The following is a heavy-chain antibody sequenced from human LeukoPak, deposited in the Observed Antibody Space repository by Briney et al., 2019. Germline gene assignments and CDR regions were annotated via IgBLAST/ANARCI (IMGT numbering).Heavy chain of an antibody. V-gene: IGHV4-30-2*01. CDR3: ARDYDSSGYAFDY. CDR1: GGSISSGGYS. Sequence: SETLSLTCAVSGGSISSGGYSWSWIRQPPGKGLEWIGYIYHSGSTYYNPSLKSRVTISVDRSKNQFSLKLSSVTAADTAVYYCARDYDSSGYAFDYWGQGTLVTVSS. CDR2: IYHSGST. D-gene: IGHD3-22*01. J-gene: IGHJ4*02.